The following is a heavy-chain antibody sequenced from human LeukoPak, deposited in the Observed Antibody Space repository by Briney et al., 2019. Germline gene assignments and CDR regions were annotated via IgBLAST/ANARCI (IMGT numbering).Heavy chain of an antibody. CDR3: ARDGVGYSGYETIPTYWYFDL. CDR2: ISGSSSYI. J-gene: IGHJ2*01. V-gene: IGHV3-21*01. D-gene: IGHD5-12*01. CDR1: GFTFSNYN. Sequence: GGSLRLSCAASGFTFSNYNMNWVRQAPGKGLEWVSSISGSSSYIYYADSVKGRFTISRDNAKNSLYLQMNSLRAEDTAVYSCARDGVGYSGYETIPTYWYFDLWGRGTLVTASS.